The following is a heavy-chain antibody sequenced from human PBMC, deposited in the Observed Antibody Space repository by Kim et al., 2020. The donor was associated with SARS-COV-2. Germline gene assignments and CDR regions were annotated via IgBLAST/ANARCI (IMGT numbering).Heavy chain of an antibody. D-gene: IGHD6-13*01. CDR3: ANVYAAAGHFDY. Sequence: GGSLRLSCAASGFTFSNYDMYWVRQAPGKGLEWDSGISGRGDTTDYADSVRGRFTISRDNSKNTLFLQMGSLRAEDTAVYYCANVYAAAGHFDYWGQGTL. CDR2: ISGRGDTT. V-gene: IGHV3-23*01. J-gene: IGHJ4*02. CDR1: GFTFSNYD.